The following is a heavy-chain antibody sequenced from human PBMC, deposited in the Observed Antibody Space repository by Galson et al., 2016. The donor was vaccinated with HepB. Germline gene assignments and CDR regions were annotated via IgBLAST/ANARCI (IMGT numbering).Heavy chain of an antibody. CDR1: GFTFSSYA. Sequence: SLRLSCAASGFTFSSYAMSWVRQTPGKGLEWVSGISGNGDSTYYTDSVRGRFTISRDNSKNTLFLQMNSLRAEDTAVYYCAKDLIVDYNFLTGYYIPEYFDYWGQGTLVTVSS. V-gene: IGHV3-23*01. J-gene: IGHJ4*02. CDR2: ISGNGDST. D-gene: IGHD3-9*01. CDR3: AKDLIVDYNFLTGYYIPEYFDY.